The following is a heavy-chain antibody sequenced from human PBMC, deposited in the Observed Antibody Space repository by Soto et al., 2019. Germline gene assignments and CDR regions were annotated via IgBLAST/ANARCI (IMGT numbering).Heavy chain of an antibody. D-gene: IGHD6-19*01. V-gene: IGHV3-30-3*01. J-gene: IGHJ4*02. CDR2: ISYDGSNK. CDR3: ARDFGYSSGWSDLDY. Sequence: QVQLVESGGGVVQPGRSLRLSCAASGFTFSSYAMHWVRQAPGKGLEWVAVISYDGSNKYYADSVKGQFTISRDNSKNTLYLQMNSLRAEDTAVYYCARDFGYSSGWSDLDYWGQGTLVTVSS. CDR1: GFTFSSYA.